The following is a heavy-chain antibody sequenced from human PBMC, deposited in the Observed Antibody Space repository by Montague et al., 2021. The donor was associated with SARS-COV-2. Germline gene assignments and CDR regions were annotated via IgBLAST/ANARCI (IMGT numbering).Heavy chain of an antibody. CDR3: ARVSLAAAATRSDY. J-gene: IGHJ4*02. CDR2: IYYSGST. CDR1: GGSVSSGGYY. D-gene: IGHD6-13*01. Sequence: SETLSLTCTVSGGSVSSGGYYWSWIWQPPGKGLEWIGYIYYSGSTNYNPSLKSRVTISLDTSKNQFSLKLTSVTAADTAVYYCARVSLAAAATRSDYGGQGTLVTDSS. V-gene: IGHV4-61*08.